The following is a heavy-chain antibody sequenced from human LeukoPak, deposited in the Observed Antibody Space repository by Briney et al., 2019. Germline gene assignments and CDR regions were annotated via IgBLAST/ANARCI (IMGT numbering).Heavy chain of an antibody. CDR3: AKDRPNYYGSNGHYYRRDGDY. CDR1: GFTFSIYA. Sequence: GGSLRLSCAASGFTFSIYAMSWVRQAPGKGLQWVSSITSSGDGTYYADYVKGRFTISRDNSENMLYLQMNSLRVEDTAVHFCAKDRPNYYGSNGHYYRRDGDYWGQGTLVTVSS. CDR2: ITSSGDGT. D-gene: IGHD3-22*01. J-gene: IGHJ4*02. V-gene: IGHV3-23*01.